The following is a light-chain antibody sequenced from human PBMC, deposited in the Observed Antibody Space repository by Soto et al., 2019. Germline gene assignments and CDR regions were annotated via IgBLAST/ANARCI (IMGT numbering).Light chain of an antibody. V-gene: IGLV1-40*01. J-gene: IGLJ2*01. CDR1: SSNIGAGYD. CDR2: GNS. Sequence: QAVVTQPPSVSGAPGQRVTISCTGISSNIGAGYDVHWYQQLPGTAPKLLIYGNSNRPSGVPDRFSGSKSGTSASLAITGLQAEDEADYYCQSYDSSLVFGGGTKLTVL. CDR3: QSYDSSLV.